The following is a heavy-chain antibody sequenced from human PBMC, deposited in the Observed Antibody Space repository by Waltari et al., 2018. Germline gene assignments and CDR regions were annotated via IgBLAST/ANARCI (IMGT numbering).Heavy chain of an antibody. Sequence: QVQLVQSGAEVKKPGASVKVSCKASGYTFTGYYMHWVRQAPGQGLEWMGWINPNSCGTNYAQKFQGRVTMTRDTSISTAYMELSRLRSDDTAVYYCARDQIAAAGNGGVDYWGQGTLVTVSS. J-gene: IGHJ4*02. CDR2: INPNSCGT. D-gene: IGHD6-13*01. V-gene: IGHV1-2*02. CDR1: GYTFTGYY. CDR3: ARDQIAAAGNGGVDY.